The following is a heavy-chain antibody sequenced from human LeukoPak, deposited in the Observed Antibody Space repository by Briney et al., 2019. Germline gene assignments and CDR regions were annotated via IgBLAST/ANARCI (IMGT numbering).Heavy chain of an antibody. CDR1: GGSISSSSYY. Sequence: SETLSLTCSVSGGSISSSSYYWGWIRQPPGTGLEWIGSIYYRGSTYYNPSLKSRVTISVDTSKNQFSLKLSSVTAADTAVYYCASIVGATHLAFDYWGQGTLVTVSS. CDR3: ASIVGATHLAFDY. CDR2: IYYRGST. D-gene: IGHD1-26*01. V-gene: IGHV4-39*01. J-gene: IGHJ4*02.